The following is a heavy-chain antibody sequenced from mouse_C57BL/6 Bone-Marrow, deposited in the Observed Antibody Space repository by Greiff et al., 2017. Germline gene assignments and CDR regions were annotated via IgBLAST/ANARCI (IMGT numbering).Heavy chain of an antibody. V-gene: IGHV14-2*01. D-gene: IGHD2-4*01. CDR1: GFNIKDYY. CDR3: ARSPYYDYRFAY. J-gene: IGHJ3*01. CDR2: IDPEDGET. Sequence: VQLQQSGAELVKPGASVKLSCTASGFNIKDYYMHWVKQRTEQGLEWIGRIDPEDGETKYAPQFQGKATITADTSSNTAYLQLSSLTSEDTAVYYCARSPYYDYRFAYWGQGTLVTVSA.